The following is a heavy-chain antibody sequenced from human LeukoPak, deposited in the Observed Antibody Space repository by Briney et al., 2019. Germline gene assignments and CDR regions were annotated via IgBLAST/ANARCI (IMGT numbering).Heavy chain of an antibody. J-gene: IGHJ4*02. CDR3: ARDSSGYIDY. Sequence: GGSLRLSCAASGFRFSSYAMGWVRQAPGKGLEWVSAISGSGGSTYYADSVKGRFTISRDNSENTLYLQMNSLRAEDTAVYYCARDSSGYIDYWGQGTLVTVSS. CDR2: ISGSGGST. V-gene: IGHV3-23*01. D-gene: IGHD3-22*01. CDR1: GFRFSSYA.